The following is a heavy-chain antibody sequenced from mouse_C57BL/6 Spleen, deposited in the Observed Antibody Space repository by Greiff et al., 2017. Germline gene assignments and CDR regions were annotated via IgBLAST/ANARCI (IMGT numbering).Heavy chain of an antibody. D-gene: IGHD2-3*01. CDR3: ARVFDGYRGYFDV. V-gene: IGHV1-18*01. J-gene: IGHJ1*03. CDR2: INPNNGGT. Sequence: EVQLQQSGPELVKPGASVKIPCKASGYTFTDYNMAWVKQSHGKSLEWIGDINPNNGGTIYNQKFKGKATLTVDKSSSTAYMELRSLTSEDTAVYYCARVFDGYRGYFDVWGTGTTVTVSS. CDR1: GYTFTDYN.